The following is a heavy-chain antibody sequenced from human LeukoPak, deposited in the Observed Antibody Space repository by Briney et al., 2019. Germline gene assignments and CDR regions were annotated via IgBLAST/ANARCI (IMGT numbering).Heavy chain of an antibody. CDR2: ISGSGGST. CDR3: AKDQSGSYSPFDY. D-gene: IGHD1-26*01. J-gene: IGHJ4*02. Sequence: GGSLSLSCAASGFTFSSYAMSWVRQAPGRGLEWVSAISGSGGSTYYADSVKGRFTISRDNSKNTLYLQMNSLRAEDTAVYYCAKDQSGSYSPFDYWGQGTLVTVSS. CDR1: GFTFSSYA. V-gene: IGHV3-23*01.